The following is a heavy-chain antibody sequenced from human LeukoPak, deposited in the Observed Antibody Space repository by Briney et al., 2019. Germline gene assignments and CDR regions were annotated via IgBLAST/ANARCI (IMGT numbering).Heavy chain of an antibody. D-gene: IGHD5/OR15-5a*01. CDR3: VRDRTVSTILDY. J-gene: IGHJ4*02. V-gene: IGHV3-74*03. CDR1: GFTFDDYT. Sequence: PGGSLRLSCAASGFTFDDYTMHWVRQAPGKGLEWVSAIKTDGSAMQYADSVKGRFAISRDNAKNTVYLQMNSLRDEDTAVYYCVRDRTVSTILDYWGQGTLVTVSS. CDR2: IKTDGSAM.